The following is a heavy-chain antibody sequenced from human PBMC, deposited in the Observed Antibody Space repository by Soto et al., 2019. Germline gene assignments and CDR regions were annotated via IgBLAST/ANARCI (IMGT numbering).Heavy chain of an antibody. J-gene: IGHJ4*02. D-gene: IGHD2-8*02. Sequence: QVQLQQWGAGLLKPSETLSLTCAVYGGSYIGYYWTWIRQPPGTGLEWIGEINHSGSTNYNPSLKSRVTISVETSKNQFSLKLTSVTAADTAVYYCARDKITGLFDYWGQGTLFTVSS. CDR1: GGSYIGYY. V-gene: IGHV4-34*01. CDR3: ARDKITGLFDY. CDR2: INHSGST.